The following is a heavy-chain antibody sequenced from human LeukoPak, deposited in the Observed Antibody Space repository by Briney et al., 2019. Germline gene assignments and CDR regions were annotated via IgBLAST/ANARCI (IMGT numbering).Heavy chain of an antibody. J-gene: IGHJ4*02. V-gene: IGHV1-8*01. D-gene: IGHD6-13*01. CDR3: ARGYSPTLRTAGNDY. Sequence: PRASVKVSCKASGYTFNGHDINWVRQATGQGLEWMGWMNPYSGNTGYAQKFQGRVTMTRDTSINTAYLEFYSLRSEDTAVYYCARGYSPTLRTAGNDYWGQGTLVTVSS. CDR1: GYTFNGHD. CDR2: MNPYSGNT.